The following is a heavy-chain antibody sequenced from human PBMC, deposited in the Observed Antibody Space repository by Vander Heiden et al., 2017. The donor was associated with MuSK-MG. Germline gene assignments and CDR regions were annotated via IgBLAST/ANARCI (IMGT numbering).Heavy chain of an antibody. CDR1: GGSLSSYY. J-gene: IGHJ4*02. V-gene: IGHV4-59*08. CDR2: IYYSGST. CDR3: ASGYSSGWYGY. Sequence: QVQLQESGPGLVKPSETLSLTCTVSGGSLSSYYWSWLRQPPGKGLEWIGNIYYSGSTNYNPSLKSRVTISVDTSKNQFSLKLSSVTAADTAVYYCASGYSSGWYGYWGQGTLVTVSS. D-gene: IGHD6-19*01.